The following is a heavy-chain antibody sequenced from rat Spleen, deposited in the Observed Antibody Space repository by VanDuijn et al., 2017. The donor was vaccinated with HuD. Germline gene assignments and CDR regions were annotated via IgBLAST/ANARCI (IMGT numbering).Heavy chain of an antibody. Sequence: EVQLVESGGGLVQPGRSLKLSCAASGFTFSDYNMAWVRQAPKKGLEWVATISYDGSSTYYRDSVKGRFTISRDNAKSTLDLQMDSLRSEDTASYYCARQYYGYTDWGQGTLVTVSS. CDR3: ARQYYGYTD. J-gene: IGHJ3*01. V-gene: IGHV5-7*01. CDR2: ISYDGSST. CDR1: GFTFSDYN. D-gene: IGHD1-7*01.